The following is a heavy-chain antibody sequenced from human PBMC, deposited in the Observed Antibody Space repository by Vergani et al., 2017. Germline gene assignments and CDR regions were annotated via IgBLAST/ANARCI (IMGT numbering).Heavy chain of an antibody. D-gene: IGHD2-2*01. Sequence: QVQRVQSGAEVKKPGSSVKASCKASGATFRSYAISWVRQAPGQGLEWMGGVIPIFGTATYAQKFQGRVTITADEATSTAYMELSSLRSEDTAVYYCARADYQLQIDYWGQGTLVTVSS. J-gene: IGHJ4*02. CDR3: ARADYQLQIDY. CDR1: GATFRSYA. V-gene: IGHV1-69*01. CDR2: VIPIFGTA.